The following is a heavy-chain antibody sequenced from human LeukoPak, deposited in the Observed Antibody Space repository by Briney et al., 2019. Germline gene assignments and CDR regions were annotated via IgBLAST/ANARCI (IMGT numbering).Heavy chain of an antibody. D-gene: IGHD6-19*01. V-gene: IGHV3-48*02. CDR2: ISSSSSTR. J-gene: IGHJ4*02. CDR1: GFTFSSYI. CDR3: ARDYRSSSGWTVDY. Sequence: GGSLRLSCAASGFTFSSYIMNWVRQVPGKGLEWVSYISSSSSTRYYADSVKGRFTISRDNAKNSLYLQMNSLRDEDTAVYYCARDYRSSSGWTVDYWGQGTLVTVSS.